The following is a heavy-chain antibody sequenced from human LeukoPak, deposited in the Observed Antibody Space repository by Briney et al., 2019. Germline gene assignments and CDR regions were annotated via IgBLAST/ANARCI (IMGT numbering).Heavy chain of an antibody. D-gene: IGHD3-22*01. V-gene: IGHV3-7*01. Sequence: GGSLRLSCAPSGFTFSSYWMSWVRQAPGEGLEWVANIKQDGSEKYYADSVKGRFTVSRDNAKNSLSLQMNNLRAEDTAVYYCARDGRTYFEASGYSYWGQGTLVTVSS. CDR2: IKQDGSEK. J-gene: IGHJ4*02. CDR3: ARDGRTYFEASGYSY. CDR1: GFTFSSYW.